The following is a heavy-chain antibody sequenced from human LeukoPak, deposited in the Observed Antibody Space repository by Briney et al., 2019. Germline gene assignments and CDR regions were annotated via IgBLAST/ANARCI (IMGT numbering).Heavy chain of an antibody. Sequence: GGSLRLSCAASGFTSSNYWMSWVRQAPGKGLEWVAHIKQDASEKYYVDSVKGRFTISRDNAKNSLFLQMNSLRAEDTAVYYCARMEATVITEIYYFDYWGQGTLVTVSS. CDR2: IKQDASEK. CDR1: GFTSSNYW. D-gene: IGHD4-17*01. CDR3: ARMEATVITEIYYFDY. J-gene: IGHJ4*02. V-gene: IGHV3-7*01.